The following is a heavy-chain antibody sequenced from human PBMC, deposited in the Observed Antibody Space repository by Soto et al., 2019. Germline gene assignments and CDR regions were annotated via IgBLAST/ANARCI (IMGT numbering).Heavy chain of an antibody. CDR2: INEDSSST. CDR1: GFTFSNYA. J-gene: IGHJ5*02. CDR3: AKDGIAVTGINWFDP. V-gene: IGHV3-23*01. D-gene: IGHD6-19*01. Sequence: PGGSLRLPCAVSGFTFSNYAMTWVRLTPEKGLEWVSTINEDSSSTWYADSVKGRFTISRDNSKNTLYLQMNSLRAENTAEYYCAKDGIAVTGINWFDPWGQGALVTVSS.